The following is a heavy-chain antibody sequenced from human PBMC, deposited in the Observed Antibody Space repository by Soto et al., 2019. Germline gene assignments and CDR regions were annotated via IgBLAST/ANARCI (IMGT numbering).Heavy chain of an antibody. J-gene: IGHJ4*02. CDR1: GFTFSYHD. CDR2: IRSDGTVQ. CDR3: ASKRIDDCDY. Sequence: RGSLRLSCAASGFTFSYHDMHWVRQAPGKGLEWVAVIRSDGTVQNYADSVKGRFTISRDNSKNTLYLEMNSLRAEDTAVYYCASKRIDDCDYWGRGTLVTVSS. V-gene: IGHV3-33*01. D-gene: IGHD2-15*01.